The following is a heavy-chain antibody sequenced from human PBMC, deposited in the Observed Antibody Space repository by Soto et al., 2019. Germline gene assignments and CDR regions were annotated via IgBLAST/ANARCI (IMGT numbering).Heavy chain of an antibody. Sequence: PGGSLRLSCAASGITFSDYGMHWVRQAPGKGLEWVAGVWKDGSNRYYVDSVKGRFTISRDNSKNTLYLQMDSLRDEDTAVYYCAKVQCGSNFGYYNFWGQGTLVTVSS. J-gene: IGHJ4*02. CDR3: AKVQCGSNFGYYNF. V-gene: IGHV3-30*02. CDR1: GITFSDYG. D-gene: IGHD5-18*01. CDR2: VWKDGSNR.